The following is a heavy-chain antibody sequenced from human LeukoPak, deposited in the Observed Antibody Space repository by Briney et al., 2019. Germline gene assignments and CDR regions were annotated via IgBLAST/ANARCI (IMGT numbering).Heavy chain of an antibody. CDR3: ARDDNFQFDS. CDR2: INPNTGVT. CDR1: GYTFTAYY. Sequence: ASVKASCKASGYTFTAYYMHWVRQAPGRGLEWVGWINPNTGVTNIAPKFQGRVTMTRDTSINAAYMVLGGLTFDDTAVYHCARDDNFQFDSWGQGTLVTVSS. J-gene: IGHJ4*02. V-gene: IGHV1-2*02. D-gene: IGHD1-1*01.